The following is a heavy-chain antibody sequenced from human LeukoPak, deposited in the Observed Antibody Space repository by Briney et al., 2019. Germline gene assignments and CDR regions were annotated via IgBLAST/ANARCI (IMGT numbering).Heavy chain of an antibody. J-gene: IGHJ4*02. CDR2: ISSDGGTT. D-gene: IGHD6-13*01. V-gene: IGHV3-74*01. CDR3: AREGHELGQQLEEVHCDY. Sequence: GRSPRLSCAASGFTSSSCRTHWGRQAPEEGVWWVSRISSDGGTTTYADSVKGRSTFSRNNAKNTLYLQMSLLTAEDTAVYYCAREGHELGQQLEEVHCDYWGQGTLVTVSS. CDR1: GFTSSSCR.